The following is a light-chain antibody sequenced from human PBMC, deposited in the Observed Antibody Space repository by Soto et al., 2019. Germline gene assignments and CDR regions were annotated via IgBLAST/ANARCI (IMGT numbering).Light chain of an antibody. V-gene: IGKV3-15*01. J-gene: IGKJ5*01. CDR1: QSVRSE. Sequence: EIVMTQSPASLSVSPGERVTLSCRASQSVRSELAWYQQKSGQPPRLLTYGASARATGIPARFSGSGSGTDFTLTISKLEPEDFAVYYCQQYDSSPPITFGQGTRLEIK. CDR3: QQYDSSPPIT. CDR2: GAS.